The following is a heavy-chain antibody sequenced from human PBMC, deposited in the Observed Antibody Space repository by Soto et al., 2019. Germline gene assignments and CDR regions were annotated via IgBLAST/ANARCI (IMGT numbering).Heavy chain of an antibody. V-gene: IGHV1-8*01. CDR1: GYTFTSYD. CDR3: ARGPGAARPIDY. Sequence: ASVKVSCKASGYTFTSYDINWVRQATGQGLEWMGWMNPNSGNAGYAQKFQGRVTMTRNTSISTAYMELSSLRSEDTAVSFCARGPGAARPIDYWGQGTLLSVSS. D-gene: IGHD6-6*01. J-gene: IGHJ4*02. CDR2: MNPNSGNA.